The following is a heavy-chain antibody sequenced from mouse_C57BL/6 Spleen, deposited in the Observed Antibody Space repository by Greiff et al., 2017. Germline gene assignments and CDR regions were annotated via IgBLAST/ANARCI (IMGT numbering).Heavy chain of an antibody. J-gene: IGHJ2*01. Sequence: EVQLQQSGPELVKPGASVKISCKASGYSFTGYYMNWVKQSPEKSLEWIGEINPSTGGTTYNQKFKAKATLTVDKSSSTAYMQLQSLTSEDSAVYYCAREDYGSSFFDYWGQGTTLTVSS. D-gene: IGHD1-1*01. CDR3: AREDYGSSFFDY. V-gene: IGHV1-42*01. CDR1: GYSFTGYY. CDR2: INPSTGGT.